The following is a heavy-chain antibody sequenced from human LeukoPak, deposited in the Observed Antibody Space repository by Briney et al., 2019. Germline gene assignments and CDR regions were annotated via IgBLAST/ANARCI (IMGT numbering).Heavy chain of an antibody. CDR2: IYYSGST. V-gene: IGHV4-39*01. J-gene: IGHJ5*02. CDR1: GGSISSSSYY. CDR3: ARFFPPHRSTVYNCFDP. Sequence: PSETLSLPCTVSGGSISSSSYYWGWIRQPPGKGLEGIGSIYYSGSTYYNPSLKSRVTISVDTSKNQFSLKLSSLTAADTAVYYCARFFPPHRSTVYNCFDPWGQGTLVTVSS. D-gene: IGHD4-11*01.